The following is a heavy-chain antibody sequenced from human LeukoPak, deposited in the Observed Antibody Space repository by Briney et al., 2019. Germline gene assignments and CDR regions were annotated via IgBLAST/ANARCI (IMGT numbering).Heavy chain of an antibody. V-gene: IGHV1-18*01. CDR2: ISAYKGDT. Sequence: ASVKVSCKTSGYTFTNYGIAWVRQAPGQGLEWMGWISAYKGDTKYAQKFQGRVTMSTDTSTTTAYMELRSLRSEDTAVYYCARGVYFDYWGQGTLVTVSS. J-gene: IGHJ4*02. D-gene: IGHD6-13*01. CDR3: ARGVYFDY. CDR1: GYTFTNYG.